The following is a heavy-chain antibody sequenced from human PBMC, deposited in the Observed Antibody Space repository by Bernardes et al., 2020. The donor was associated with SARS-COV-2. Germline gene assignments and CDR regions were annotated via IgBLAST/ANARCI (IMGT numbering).Heavy chain of an antibody. Sequence: SETLSLTCTVSGGSISSGGYYWSWIRQHPGKGLEWIGYIYYSGSTYYNPSLKSRVTISVDTSKNQFSLQLSSVTAADTAVYYCARDDASNNWFDPWGPGTLVTVSS. D-gene: IGHD2-2*01. CDR3: ARDDASNNWFDP. CDR1: GGSISSGGYY. V-gene: IGHV4-31*03. CDR2: IYYSGST. J-gene: IGHJ5*02.